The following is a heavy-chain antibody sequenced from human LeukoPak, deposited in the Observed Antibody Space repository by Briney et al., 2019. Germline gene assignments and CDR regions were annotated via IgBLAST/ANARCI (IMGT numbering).Heavy chain of an antibody. D-gene: IGHD5-24*01. V-gene: IGHV4-4*02. J-gene: IGHJ4*02. CDR1: GGSISSSNW. CDR3: ARHERDGYNGGGTYYFDY. CDR2: IYHSGST. Sequence: PSETLPLTCAVSGGSISSSNWWSWVRQPPGKGLEWIGEIYHSGSTNYNPSLKSRVTISVDTSKNQFSLKLSSVTAADTAVYYCARHERDGYNGGGTYYFDYWGQGTLVTVSS.